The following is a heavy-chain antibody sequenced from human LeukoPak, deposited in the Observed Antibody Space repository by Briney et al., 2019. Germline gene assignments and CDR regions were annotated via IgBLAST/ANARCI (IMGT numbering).Heavy chain of an antibody. J-gene: IGHJ4*02. D-gene: IGHD3-16*01. V-gene: IGHV4-31*03. Sequence: SQTLSLTCTVSGGSVSSGDYYWSWIRQPPGKGLEWIGYIYYSGSTYYNPSLKSRVTISVDTSKNQFSLKLSSVTAADTAVYYCATVHLLRLGEYTLDYWGQGTLVTVSS. CDR2: IYYSGST. CDR1: GGSVSSGDYY. CDR3: ATVHLLRLGEYTLDY.